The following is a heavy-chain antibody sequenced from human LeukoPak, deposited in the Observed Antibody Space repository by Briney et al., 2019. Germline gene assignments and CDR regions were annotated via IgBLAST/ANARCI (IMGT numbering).Heavy chain of an antibody. CDR3: ARGRPHYDFWSRYYATYDY. V-gene: IGHV4-34*01. J-gene: IGHJ4*02. CDR1: GGSFSGYY. CDR2: INHSGST. Sequence: PSETLSLTCALYGGSFSGYYWSWIRQPPGKGREWVGEINHSGSTNYNPSLKSRVTISVDTSKNQFSLKLSSVTAADTAVYYCARGRPHYDFWSRYYATYDYWGQGTLVTVSS. D-gene: IGHD3-3*01.